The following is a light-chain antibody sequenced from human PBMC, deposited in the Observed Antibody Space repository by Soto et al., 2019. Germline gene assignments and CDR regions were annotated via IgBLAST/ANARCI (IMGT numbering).Light chain of an antibody. CDR3: TSYGGRDNLM. CDR2: EVN. Sequence: QSALTQPPSASGSPGQSVTISCTGTSSDIGAYNYVSWFQQHPGEAPKLIISEVNKRPSGVSDRFSGSKSGNTASLTVSGLQAEDEADYYCTSYGGRDNLMFGAGTKVTVL. J-gene: IGLJ3*02. V-gene: IGLV2-8*01. CDR1: SSDIGAYNY.